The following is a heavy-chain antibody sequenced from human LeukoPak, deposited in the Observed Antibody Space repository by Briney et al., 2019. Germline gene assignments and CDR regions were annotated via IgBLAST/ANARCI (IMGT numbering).Heavy chain of an antibody. J-gene: IGHJ4*02. CDR3: ARPNYHGSGSLVY. CDR1: GYTFTGYY. CDR2: INPNSGGT. D-gene: IGHD3-10*01. Sequence: ASAKVSCKASGYTFTGYYMHWVRQAPGQGLEWMGWINPNSGGTNYAQKFQGRVTMTRDTSISTAYMELSRLRSDDTAVYYCARPNYHGSGSLVYWGQGTLVTVSS. V-gene: IGHV1-2*02.